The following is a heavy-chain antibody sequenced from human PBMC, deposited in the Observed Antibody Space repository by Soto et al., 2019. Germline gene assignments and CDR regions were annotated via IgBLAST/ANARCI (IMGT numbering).Heavy chain of an antibody. Sequence: QVQLVQSGAEVKEPGSSVKVSCKASGGTFSSYAISWVRQAPGQGLEWMGGIIPIFGTANYAQKFQGRVTITADKSTSTAYMELSSLRSEDTAVYYCAIIDWGRSLGGMDVWGQGTTVTVSS. CDR1: GGTFSSYA. CDR2: IIPIFGTA. D-gene: IGHD7-27*01. J-gene: IGHJ6*02. CDR3: AIIDWGRSLGGMDV. V-gene: IGHV1-69*06.